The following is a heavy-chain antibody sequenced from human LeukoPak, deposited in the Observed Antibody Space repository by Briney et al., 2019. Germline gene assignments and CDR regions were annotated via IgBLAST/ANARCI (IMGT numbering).Heavy chain of an antibody. Sequence: GGSLRLSCAASGFTFSNHGMHWVRQGPGKRLVWVSRINSDGSSTSYADSVKGRFTISRDNAKNTLYLQMNSLRAEDTAVYYCARGSYIPEYWGQGTLVTVSS. V-gene: IGHV3-74*01. CDR1: GFTFSNHG. CDR2: INSDGSST. J-gene: IGHJ4*02. D-gene: IGHD3-10*01. CDR3: ARGSYIPEY.